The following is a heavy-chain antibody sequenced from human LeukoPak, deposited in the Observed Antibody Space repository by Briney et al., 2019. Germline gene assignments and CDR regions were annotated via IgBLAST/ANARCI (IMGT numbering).Heavy chain of an antibody. CDR2: IYHSGST. CDR1: GYSISSGYY. D-gene: IGHD3-10*01. V-gene: IGHV4-38-2*01. J-gene: IGHJ4*02. CDR3: ARGPTYYYGSGSYYLDY. Sequence: SETLSLTCAVSGYSISSGYYWGWIRQPPGKGLEWIGSIYHSGSTHYNPSLKSRVTISVDTSKNQFSLKLSSVTAADTAVYYCARGPTYYYGSGSYYLDYWGQGTLVTVSS.